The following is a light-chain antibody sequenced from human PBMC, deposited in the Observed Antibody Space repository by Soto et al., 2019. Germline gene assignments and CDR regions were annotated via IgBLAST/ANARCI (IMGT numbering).Light chain of an antibody. CDR3: QQYGDWPPDT. CDR1: QSVSRN. Sequence: EIVMPQSPATLSVSPGERATLSCRASQSVSRNLAWYQQKPGQPPRLLIYDASTRATGVPARFGGSGSGTEFTLTISGLQSEDFAVYYCQQYGDWPPDTFGQGTKVEI. J-gene: IGKJ2*01. V-gene: IGKV3-15*01. CDR2: DAS.